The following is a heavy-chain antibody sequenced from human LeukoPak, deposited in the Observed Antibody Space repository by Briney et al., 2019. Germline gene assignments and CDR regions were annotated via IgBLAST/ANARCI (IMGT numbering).Heavy chain of an antibody. J-gene: IGHJ3*02. D-gene: IGHD4/OR15-4a*01. Sequence: SQTLSLTCAISGDSVSSNGAACNWIRQSPSRGLELQVRTYYRSKWYNDYAVSVKSRITINPDTSKNLFSLQLNSVTPEDTAEYYCATTMETGDAFDIWGPGTRVTVSS. V-gene: IGHV6-1*01. CDR3: ATTMETGDAFDI. CDR2: TYYRSKWYN. CDR1: GDSVSSNGAA.